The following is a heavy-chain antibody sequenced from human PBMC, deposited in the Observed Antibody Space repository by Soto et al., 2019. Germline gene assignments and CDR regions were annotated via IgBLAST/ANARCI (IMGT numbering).Heavy chain of an antibody. CDR1: GFTFSDYY. D-gene: IGHD3-9*01. J-gene: IGHJ3*02. CDR2: IGSSSSYT. V-gene: IGHV3-11*05. Sequence: QVQLVESGGGLVKPGGSLRLSCAASGFTFSDYYMSWIRQAPGQGLEWVSYIGSSSSYTNYADSVKGRFTISRDNAKNSVYLQMNSLRAEDTAVYYCARDADILTGSDAFDIWGQGTMVTVSS. CDR3: ARDADILTGSDAFDI.